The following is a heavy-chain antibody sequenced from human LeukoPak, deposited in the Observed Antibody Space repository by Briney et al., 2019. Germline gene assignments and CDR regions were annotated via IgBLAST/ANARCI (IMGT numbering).Heavy chain of an antibody. CDR2: ISCDGSNK. J-gene: IGHJ4*02. CDR3: ATLYQLGYSGYDYSEVRVDY. CDR1: GFTFSSYG. V-gene: IGHV3-30*03. D-gene: IGHD5-12*01. Sequence: GGSLRLSCAASGFTFSSYGMHWVRQAPGKGLEWVAVISCDGSNKYYADSVKGRFTISRDNSKTTLYLQINSLRAEDTAVYYCATLYQLGYSGYDYSEVRVDYWGQGTLVTVSS.